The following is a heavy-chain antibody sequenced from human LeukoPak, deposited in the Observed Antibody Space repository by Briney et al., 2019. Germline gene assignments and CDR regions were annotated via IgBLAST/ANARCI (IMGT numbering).Heavy chain of an antibody. CDR3: ARSLVDTAMDFDY. CDR2: IIPIFGTA. J-gene: IGHJ4*02. Sequence: GASVKVSCKASGGTFSSNAISWVRQAPGQGLEWMGGIIPIFGTANYAQKFQGRVTITADKSTSTAYMELSSLRSEDTAVYYCARSLVDTAMDFDYWGQGTLVTVSS. CDR1: GGTFSSNA. D-gene: IGHD5-18*01. V-gene: IGHV1-69*06.